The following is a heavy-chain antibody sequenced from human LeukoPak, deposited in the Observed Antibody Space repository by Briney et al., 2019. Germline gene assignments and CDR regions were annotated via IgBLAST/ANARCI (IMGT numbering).Heavy chain of an antibody. CDR2: ISRDGSIT. D-gene: IGHD4-17*01. V-gene: IGHV3-74*01. CDR1: GFSFSKYW. Sequence: PGGSPRLSCAASGFSFSKYWMYWVRQAPGKGLVWVSRISRDGSITSYAESVKGRISLSRDNAKNTLHLQMNSLRVEDTAIYYCAREGDYGDYVLDYWGQGTLVTVSS. CDR3: AREGDYGDYVLDY. J-gene: IGHJ4*02.